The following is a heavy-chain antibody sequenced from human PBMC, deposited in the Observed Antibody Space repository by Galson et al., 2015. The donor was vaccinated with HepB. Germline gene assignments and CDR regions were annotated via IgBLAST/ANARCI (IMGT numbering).Heavy chain of an antibody. Sequence: SLRLSCAVSGFTFANYAMSWVRQAPGRGLEWVSTISAGSAKYNADSVKGRFTISRDNSKNTVFLQLASLRADDTARYYCATKGGLRDAFAVWGQGTMVTVSS. CDR1: GFTFANYA. J-gene: IGHJ3*01. CDR2: ISAGSAK. V-gene: IGHV3-23*01. CDR3: ATKGGLRDAFAV. D-gene: IGHD3-16*01.